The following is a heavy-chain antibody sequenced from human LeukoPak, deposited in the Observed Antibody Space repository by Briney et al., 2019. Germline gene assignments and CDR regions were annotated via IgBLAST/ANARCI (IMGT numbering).Heavy chain of an antibody. J-gene: IGHJ4*02. Sequence: GGTLRLSCAASGFTFSSYGMHWVRQAPGKGLEWVAVIWYDGSNKYYADSVKGRFTISRDNSKNTLYLQMNSLRAEDTAVYYCAREGDGDYFDYWGQGTLVTVSS. D-gene: IGHD4-17*01. CDR3: AREGDGDYFDY. CDR1: GFTFSSYG. V-gene: IGHV3-33*01. CDR2: IWYDGSNK.